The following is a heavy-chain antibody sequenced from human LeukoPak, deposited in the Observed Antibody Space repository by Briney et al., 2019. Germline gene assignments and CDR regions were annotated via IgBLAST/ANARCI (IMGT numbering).Heavy chain of an antibody. Sequence: KASETLSLTCAVYGGSFSGYYWSWIRQPPGKGLEWIGEINHSGSTNYNPSLKSRVTISVDTSKNQFSLKLSSVTAADTAVYYCARGRPSGYYDSSGYYCFDYWGQGTLVTVSS. CDR2: INHSGST. CDR1: GGSFSGYY. D-gene: IGHD3-22*01. J-gene: IGHJ4*02. CDR3: ARGRPSGYYDSSGYYCFDY. V-gene: IGHV4-34*01.